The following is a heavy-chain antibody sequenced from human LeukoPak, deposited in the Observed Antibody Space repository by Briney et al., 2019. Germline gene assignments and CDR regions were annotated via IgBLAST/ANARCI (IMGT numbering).Heavy chain of an antibody. Sequence: SETLSLTCAVYGGSFSGYYWSWIRQPPGKGLEWIGEINHSGSTNYNPSLKSRVTISVDTSKNQFSLKLSSVTAADTAVYYCARGRKYYDFWSGYYSDYWGQGTLVTVSS. D-gene: IGHD3-3*01. J-gene: IGHJ4*02. CDR3: ARGRKYYDFWSGYYSDY. CDR2: INHSGST. CDR1: GGSFSGYY. V-gene: IGHV4-34*01.